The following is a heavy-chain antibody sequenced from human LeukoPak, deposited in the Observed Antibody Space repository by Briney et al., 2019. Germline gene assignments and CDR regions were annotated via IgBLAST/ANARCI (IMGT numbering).Heavy chain of an antibody. CDR2: IYYSGST. D-gene: IGHD6-13*01. CDR3: ARVIAAARKPYYYYMDV. CDR1: GGSISSHY. Sequence: PSGTLSLTCTVSGGSISSHYWSWIRQPPGKGLEWIGYIYYSGSTNYNPSLKSRVTISVDTSKNQFSLKLSSVTAADTAVYYCARVIAAARKPYYYYMDVWGKGTTVTVSS. V-gene: IGHV4-59*11. J-gene: IGHJ6*03.